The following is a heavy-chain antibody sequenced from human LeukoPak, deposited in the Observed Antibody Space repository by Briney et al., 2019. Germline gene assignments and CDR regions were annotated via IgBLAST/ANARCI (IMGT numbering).Heavy chain of an antibody. CDR2: IYHSGST. V-gene: IGHV4-39*07. Sequence: SETLSLTCTVSGGSISSSSYYWGWIRQPPGKGLEWIGSIYHSGSTYYNPSLKSRVTISVDTSKNQFSLKLSSVTAADTAVYYCARVDGYCSGGSCYRPIDYWGQGTLVTVSS. CDR3: ARVDGYCSGGSCYRPIDY. CDR1: GGSISSSSYY. J-gene: IGHJ4*02. D-gene: IGHD2-15*01.